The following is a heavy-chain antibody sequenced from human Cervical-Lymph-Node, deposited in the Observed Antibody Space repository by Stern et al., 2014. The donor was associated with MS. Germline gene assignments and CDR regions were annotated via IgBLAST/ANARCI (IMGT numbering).Heavy chain of an antibody. CDR3: ARGSTSDYDILTGYQYGMDV. V-gene: IGHV4-4*07. J-gene: IGHJ6*02. D-gene: IGHD3-9*01. Sequence: QLQLQESGPGLVKPSETLSLTCTVSGGSISSYYWSWIRQPAGKGLEWIGRIYTSGSTNYNPSLKSRVTMSVDTSKTQFSLKLSSVTAADTAVYYCARGSTSDYDILTGYQYGMDVWGQGTTVTVSS. CDR1: GGSISSYY. CDR2: IYTSGST.